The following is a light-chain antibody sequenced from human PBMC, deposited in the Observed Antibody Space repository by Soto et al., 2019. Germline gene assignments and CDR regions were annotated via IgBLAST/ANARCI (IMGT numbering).Light chain of an antibody. J-gene: IGKJ4*01. Sequence: AIQLTQSPSSLSAAVGDRVTITCRASQGISSALAWYQQQPGKSPNLLIYDVSSLESGVPSRFSGSGSGTDFTITISSLQPEDFATYYCQQFNTYPALTFGGGTTVEIK. CDR1: QGISSA. CDR3: QQFNTYPALT. CDR2: DVS. V-gene: IGKV1-13*02.